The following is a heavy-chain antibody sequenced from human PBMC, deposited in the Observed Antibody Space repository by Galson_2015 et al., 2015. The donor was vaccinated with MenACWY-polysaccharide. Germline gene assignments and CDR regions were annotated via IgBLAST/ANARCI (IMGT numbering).Heavy chain of an antibody. D-gene: IGHD6-19*01. V-gene: IGHV1-3*04. J-gene: IGHJ3*02. CDR3: AREASSGGGVFEI. Sequence: SVKVSCKATGYTFIRNAMHWVRQAPGQALEWMGWITTASGNTGYSQNFQGRVTITGDTSASTAYMELSSLGSEDTAVYYCAREASSGGGVFEIWGQGTMVTVSS. CDR2: ITTASGNT. CDR1: GYTFIRNA.